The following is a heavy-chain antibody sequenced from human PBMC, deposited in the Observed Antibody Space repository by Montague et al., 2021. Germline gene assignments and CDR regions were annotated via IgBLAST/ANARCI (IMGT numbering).Heavy chain of an antibody. V-gene: IGHV4-59*08. Sequence: SETLSLTCTVSSGSIFHAHWSWVRQPPGQGLEWLWPMFYGGATSNNPSLKSRVTMSIDRSTNQFSLKLSFVTAADTAVYYCAKQDYFVSGTSYKGFDPWGQGILVTVSS. CDR2: MFYGGAT. D-gene: IGHD3-10*01. CDR3: AKQDYFVSGTSYKGFDP. J-gene: IGHJ5*02. CDR1: SGSIFHAH.